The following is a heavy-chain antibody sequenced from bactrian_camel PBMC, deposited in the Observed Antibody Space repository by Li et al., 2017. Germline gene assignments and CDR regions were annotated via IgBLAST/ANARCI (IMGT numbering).Heavy chain of an antibody. V-gene: IGHV3S53*01. D-gene: IGHD1*01. CDR2: LPTFGTA. Sequence: HVQLVESGGGSVEAGGSLRLSCVASGTPSSRYCMAWFRQAPGQERERVAALPTFGTAAYADSVKGRFTISKDNSKNSLYLQMTGLTPEDSAMYYCAAKRRSWLACNRLTSVLSESEYPYWGQGTQVTVS. CDR3: AAKRRSWLACNRLTSVLSESEYPY. CDR1: GTPSSRYC. J-gene: IGHJ4*01.